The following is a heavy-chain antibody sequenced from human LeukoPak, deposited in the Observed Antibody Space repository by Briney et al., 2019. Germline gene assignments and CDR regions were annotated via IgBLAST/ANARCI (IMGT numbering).Heavy chain of an antibody. J-gene: IGHJ4*02. V-gene: IGHV1-18*01. D-gene: IGHD7-27*01. CDR1: GYTFTSFG. CDR2: ISAYNGNT. Sequence: ASVKVSCKASGYTFTSFGISWARQAPGQGLEWMGWISAYNGNTNYARKVQGRVTMTTDTSTSTAYMELRSLRSDDTAMYYCAREQKTGDPLGYWGQGTLVTVSS. CDR3: AREQKTGDPLGY.